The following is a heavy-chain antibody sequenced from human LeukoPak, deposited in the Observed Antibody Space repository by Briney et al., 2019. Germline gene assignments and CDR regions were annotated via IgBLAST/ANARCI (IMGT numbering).Heavy chain of an antibody. J-gene: IGHJ4*02. D-gene: IGHD5-24*01. CDR2: ISGSGGST. Sequence: GGSLRLSCAASGFTFSSYAMSWVRQAPGKGLEWVSAISGSGGSTYYADSVKGRFTISRDNSKNTLYLQMNSLRAEDTAVYYCAKGRRGVGYGDYFGHWGQGTLVTVSS. CDR3: AKGRRGVGYGDYFGH. CDR1: GFTFSSYA. V-gene: IGHV3-23*01.